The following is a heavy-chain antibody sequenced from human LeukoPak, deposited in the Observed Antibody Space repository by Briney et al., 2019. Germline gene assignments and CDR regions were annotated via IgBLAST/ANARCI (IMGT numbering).Heavy chain of an antibody. V-gene: IGHV4-34*01. CDR3: ARDYNVWSSGWYRFHYFDY. J-gene: IGHJ4*02. Sequence: PSETLSLTCAVYGGSFSAYYWSWIRQPPGKGLEWIGDINHSGITNYNPSLKSRVTMSVDTSKNQFSLKLSSVTAADTAVYYCARDYNVWSSGWYRFHYFDYWGQGTLVTVSS. CDR1: GGSFSAYY. D-gene: IGHD6-19*01. CDR2: INHSGIT.